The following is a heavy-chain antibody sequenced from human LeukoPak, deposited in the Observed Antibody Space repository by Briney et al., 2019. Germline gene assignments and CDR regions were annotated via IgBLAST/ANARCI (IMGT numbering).Heavy chain of an antibody. CDR1: GRSISSSSYY. CDR3: ATLGFSSGYYYYCDH. V-gene: IGHV4-39*07. J-gene: IGHJ4*02. D-gene: IGHD3-22*01. CDR2: IYYSGST. Sequence: SETLSLTCTVSGRSISSSSYYWGWLRQPPGKGLEWIGSIYYSGSTYYNPSLKSRVTISVDASKNQFSLKLSSVTAADTAVYYCATLGFSSGYYYYCDHWGQGTLVSVSS.